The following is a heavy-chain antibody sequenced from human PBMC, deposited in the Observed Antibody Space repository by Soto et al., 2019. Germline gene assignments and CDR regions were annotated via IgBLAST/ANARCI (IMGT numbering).Heavy chain of an antibody. D-gene: IGHD1-26*01. CDR2: IVVGSGNT. J-gene: IGHJ4*02. Sequence: QMQLVQSGHEVKKHGNSVKVYCKASTFTFTSSAVQWVGQARGQRLEWIGWIVVGSGNTNYAQNFQETVTITRDMSSGTAYLELSSLRSEYTAVYYCATHREGAPYYFDYWGQGTLLTVSS. V-gene: IGHV1-58*01. CDR1: TFTFTSSA. CDR3: ATHREGAPYYFDY.